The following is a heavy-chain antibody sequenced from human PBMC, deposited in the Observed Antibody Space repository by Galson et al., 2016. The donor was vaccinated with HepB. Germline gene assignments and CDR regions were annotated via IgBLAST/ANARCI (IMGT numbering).Heavy chain of an antibody. D-gene: IGHD3-10*01. CDR3: ARDGYYYGSGSYGAATY. V-gene: IGHV3-30*04. CDR1: GFSFSSSA. Sequence: SLRLSCAASGFSFSSSAMHWVRQAPGKGLEWVAVISYHGSNEYYVDSVKGRFTISRDNSKNTLYLQMNSLRVEDTAMYYCARDGYYYGSGSYGAATYWGQGTPVTVSS. CDR2: ISYHGSNE. J-gene: IGHJ4*02.